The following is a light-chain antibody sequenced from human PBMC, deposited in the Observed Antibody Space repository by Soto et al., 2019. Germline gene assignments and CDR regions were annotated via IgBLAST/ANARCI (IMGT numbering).Light chain of an antibody. CDR3: GSYTSSSAYYV. V-gene: IGLV2-14*01. CDR1: SSDVGGYNY. CDR2: EVT. J-gene: IGLJ1*01. Sequence: QSALTQPASVSGSPGQSITISCTGTSSDVGGYNYVSWYQQHPGKAPKLLIYEVTNRPSGISTRFSGSKSGDTASLTISGLQAEDEADYHCGSYTSSSAYYVFGTGTKLTVL.